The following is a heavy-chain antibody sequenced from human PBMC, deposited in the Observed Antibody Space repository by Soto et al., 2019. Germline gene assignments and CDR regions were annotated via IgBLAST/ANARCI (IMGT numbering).Heavy chain of an antibody. V-gene: IGHV4-31*03. J-gene: IGHJ3*01. CDR2: IYASGSA. D-gene: IGHD2-15*01. Sequence: QVQLQEAGPGLVKPSQTLSLTCTVSGASIRGVDYFWTWIRQRPGKGLEWLGNIYASGSAYTNPSLKGRVGLPVDTSQNQVALRLTSVTAADSAVYYCAREGKDISTHGGWNAFDLWGQGTEVSVFS. CDR1: GASIRGVDYF. CDR3: AREGKDISTHGGWNAFDL.